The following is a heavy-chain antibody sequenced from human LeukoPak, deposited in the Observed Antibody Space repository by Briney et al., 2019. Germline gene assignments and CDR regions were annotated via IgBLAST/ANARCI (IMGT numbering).Heavy chain of an antibody. J-gene: IGHJ3*02. V-gene: IGHV4-4*07. Sequence: SATLSLTCTVSGGSISSYYWSWIRQPAGKGLELIGRIYTSGSTNYSPSLKSRVTMSVDTSKNQFSLKLSSVTAADTAVYYCARDPPYYYDSSGYANAFDIWGQGTMLTVSS. CDR2: IYTSGST. CDR3: ARDPPYYYDSSGYANAFDI. CDR1: GGSISSYY. D-gene: IGHD3-22*01.